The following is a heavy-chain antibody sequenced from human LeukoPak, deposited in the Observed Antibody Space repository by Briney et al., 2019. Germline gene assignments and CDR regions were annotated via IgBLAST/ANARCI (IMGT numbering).Heavy chain of an antibody. D-gene: IGHD2-2*02. Sequence: ASVKVSCKASGGTFSSSAISWVRQAPGQGLEWMGGIIPIFGAANYAQKFQGRVTITTDESTSTAYMELSSLRSEDTAVDYCARERDDCSSTRCYISRRGWFDPWGQGTLVTVSS. V-gene: IGHV1-69*05. CDR2: IIPIFGAA. J-gene: IGHJ5*02. CDR1: GGTFSSSA. CDR3: ARERDDCSSTRCYISRRGWFDP.